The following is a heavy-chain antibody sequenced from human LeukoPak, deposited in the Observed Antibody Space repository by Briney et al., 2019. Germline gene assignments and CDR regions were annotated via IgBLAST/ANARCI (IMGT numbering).Heavy chain of an antibody. CDR3: AKRQRFYGEYYFDD. D-gene: IGHD4-17*01. V-gene: IGHV3-74*01. CDR1: GFTFSSYW. CDR2: INSDGTST. Sequence: GGSLRLSCAASGFTFSSYWMHWVRQAPGKGLVWVSRINSDGTSTSYADSVKGRFTLSRDNAKNTLYLQMNSLGAEDTAVYYCAKRQRFYGEYYFDDWGQGTLVTVSS. J-gene: IGHJ4*02.